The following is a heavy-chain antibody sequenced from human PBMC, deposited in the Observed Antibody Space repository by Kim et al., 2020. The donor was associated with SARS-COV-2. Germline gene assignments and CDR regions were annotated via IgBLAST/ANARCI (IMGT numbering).Heavy chain of an antibody. CDR2: ISGSGGST. Sequence: GGSLRLSCAASGFTFSSYAMSWVRQAPGKGLEWVSAISGSGGSTYYADSVKGRFTISRDNSKNTLYLQMNSLRAEDTAVYYCAKVRYSSGWGSWFQHWGQGTLVTVSS. V-gene: IGHV3-23*01. J-gene: IGHJ1*01. CDR1: GFTFSSYA. D-gene: IGHD6-19*01. CDR3: AKVRYSSGWGSWFQH.